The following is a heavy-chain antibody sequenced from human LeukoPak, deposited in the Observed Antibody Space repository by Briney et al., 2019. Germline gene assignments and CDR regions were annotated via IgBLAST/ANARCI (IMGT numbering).Heavy chain of an antibody. CDR3: VTGFTTMAVDYFDY. V-gene: IGHV1-24*01. D-gene: IGHD5-18*01. Sequence: GASVKVSCKVSGKTLSDLSIHWLRQPPGKGLEWLGGSDLEDGERIYAQMFQGRVTMTEDTSIGTAYMELSSLRSEDTAVYYCVTGFTTMAVDYFDYWGQGTLVTVSP. CDR1: GKTLSDLS. J-gene: IGHJ4*02. CDR2: SDLEDGER.